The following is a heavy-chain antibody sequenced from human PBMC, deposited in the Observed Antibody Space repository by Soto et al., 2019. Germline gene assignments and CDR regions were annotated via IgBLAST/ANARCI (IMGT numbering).Heavy chain of an antibody. CDR2: IYYSGST. V-gene: IGHV4-59*01. CDR3: ARELVGANYYYGMDV. Sequence: KASETLSLTCTVSGGSISSYYWSWIRQPPGKGLECIGYIYYSGSTNYNPSLKSRVTISVDTSKNQFSLKLSSVTAADTAVYYCARELVGANYYYGMDVWGQGTTVTVSS. J-gene: IGHJ6*02. D-gene: IGHD1-26*01. CDR1: GGSISSYY.